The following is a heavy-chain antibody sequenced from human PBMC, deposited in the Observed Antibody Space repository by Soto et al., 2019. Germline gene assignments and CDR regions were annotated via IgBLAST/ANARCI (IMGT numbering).Heavy chain of an antibody. Sequence: PGGSLRLSCAASGFTFSSYSMHLVRQAPGKGLECVSVISYDGSNKYYADSVKGRFTISRDNSKNTLYLQMNSLRAEDTAVYYFAREKGYYESSGYQDPYYYYGMDVGGQGTTVTVSS. CDR3: AREKGYYESSGYQDPYYYYGMDV. V-gene: IGHV3-30-3*01. CDR1: GFTFSSYS. J-gene: IGHJ6*02. CDR2: ISYDGSNK. D-gene: IGHD3-22*01.